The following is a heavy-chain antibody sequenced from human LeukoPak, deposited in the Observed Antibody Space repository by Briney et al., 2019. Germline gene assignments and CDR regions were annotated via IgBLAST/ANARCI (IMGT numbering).Heavy chain of an antibody. D-gene: IGHD2-15*01. V-gene: IGHV4-34*01. Sequence: PSETLSLTCAVYGGSFSGYYWRWIRQPPGKGLEWIGEINHSGGTNYNPSLKSRVTISVDTSKNQFSLKLSSVTAADTAVYYCARLARVGYCSGGSCRYFQHWGQGTLVTVSS. CDR2: INHSGGT. CDR3: ARLARVGYCSGGSCRYFQH. CDR1: GGSFSGYY. J-gene: IGHJ1*01.